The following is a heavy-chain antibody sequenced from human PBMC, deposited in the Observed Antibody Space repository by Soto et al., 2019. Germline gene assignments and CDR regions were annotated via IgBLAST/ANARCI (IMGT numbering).Heavy chain of an antibody. V-gene: IGHV3-30*18. J-gene: IGHJ4*02. CDR1: RFTFSYYG. Sequence: GGSLRLSCSASRFTFSYYGMRWVRQAPGKGLEWVAGISHGATRKSYSDSVKGRFIISRDNSKKMLYLQLNSLRREDTAVYYCAKDWVGGSNRYQLDYWGRGTLVTVSA. CDR3: AKDWVGGSNRYQLDY. D-gene: IGHD4-4*01. CDR2: ISHGATRK.